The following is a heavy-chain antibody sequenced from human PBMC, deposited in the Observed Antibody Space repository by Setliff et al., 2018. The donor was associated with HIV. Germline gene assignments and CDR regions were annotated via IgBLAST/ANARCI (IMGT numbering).Heavy chain of an antibody. CDR1: GFTFSSYW. V-gene: IGHV3-74*01. CDR2: INTDGTNT. J-gene: IGHJ4*02. D-gene: IGHD3-22*01. CDR3: VSNLPSSDSR. Sequence: GGSLRLSCAASGFTFSSYWMHWVRQAPGKGLVWVSRINTDGTNTNYADSVKGRFTISRDNTKNTLYLQMNSLRVEDTAVYYCVSNLPSSDSRWGQGTLVTVSS.